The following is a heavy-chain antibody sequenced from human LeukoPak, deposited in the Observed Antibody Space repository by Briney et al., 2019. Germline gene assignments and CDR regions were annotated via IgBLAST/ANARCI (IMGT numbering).Heavy chain of an antibody. Sequence: SETLSLTCTVSGGSISSHYWSWIRQPPGKGLEWIGFIHYSGDTNYNPSLKSRVTILVDTSKNQFSLKLSSVTAADTAVYYCARASSSYGSDYWGRGTLVTVSS. D-gene: IGHD5-18*01. V-gene: IGHV4-59*11. J-gene: IGHJ4*02. CDR1: GGSISSHY. CDR3: ARASSSYGSDY. CDR2: IHYSGDT.